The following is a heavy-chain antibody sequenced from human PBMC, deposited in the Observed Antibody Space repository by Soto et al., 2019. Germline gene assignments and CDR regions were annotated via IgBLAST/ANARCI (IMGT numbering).Heavy chain of an antibody. D-gene: IGHD3-22*01. CDR1: GVTFSSYV. Sequence: GGSLRLSCAASGVTFSSYVMSWFRQAPGKGLEWVSHISGSGGSTYYADSVKGRFTISRDNSKNTLYLQMNSLRAEDTAVYYCAKVGTYYYDSSGYYYGNYYDYWGQGT. J-gene: IGHJ4*02. CDR2: ISGSGGST. V-gene: IGHV3-23*01. CDR3: AKVGTYYYDSSGYYYGNYYDY.